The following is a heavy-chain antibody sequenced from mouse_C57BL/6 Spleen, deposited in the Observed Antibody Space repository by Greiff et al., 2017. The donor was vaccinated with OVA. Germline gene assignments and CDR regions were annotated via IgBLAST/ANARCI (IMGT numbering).Heavy chain of an antibody. CDR3: ARERITTGGFAY. CDR2: IDPSDSET. V-gene: IGHV1-52*01. Sequence: QVQLQQPGAELVRPGSSVKLSCKASGYTFTSYWMHWVKQRPIQGLEWIGNIDPSDSETHYNQKFKDKATLTVDKSSSTAYMQLSSLTSEDSAVYYCARERITTGGFAYWGQGTLVTVSA. D-gene: IGHD1-1*01. CDR1: GYTFTSYW. J-gene: IGHJ3*01.